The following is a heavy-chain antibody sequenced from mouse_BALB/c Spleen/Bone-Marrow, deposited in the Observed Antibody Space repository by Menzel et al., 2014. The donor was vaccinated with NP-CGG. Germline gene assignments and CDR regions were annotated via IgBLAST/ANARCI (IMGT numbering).Heavy chain of an antibody. CDR2: IFPGDSTT. D-gene: IGHD1-2*01. V-gene: IGHV1-85*01. Sequence: QVQLQQSGVELVKPGASVKLSCKASGNTFTSYDINWVRQRPEQGLEWIGWIFPGDSTTKYNEKFKGKATLSTDKSSSTVHMQLSRLTSEDSAVYFCVRSRLRDWYCDVWGAGTTVTISS. CDR3: VRSRLRDWYCDV. CDR1: GNTFTSYD. J-gene: IGHJ1*01.